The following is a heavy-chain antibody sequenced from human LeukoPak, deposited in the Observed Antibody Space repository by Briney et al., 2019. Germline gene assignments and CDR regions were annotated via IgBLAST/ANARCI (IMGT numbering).Heavy chain of an antibody. J-gene: IGHJ4*02. CDR1: GYTFTSYD. Sequence: ASVKVSCKASGYTFTSYDINWVRQATGRGLEWMGWMNPNSGNTGYAQKFQGRVTMTRNTSISTAYMELSSLRSEDTAVYYCVIGSGWINFDYWGQGTLVTVSS. CDR3: VIGSGWINFDY. D-gene: IGHD6-19*01. CDR2: MNPNSGNT. V-gene: IGHV1-8*01.